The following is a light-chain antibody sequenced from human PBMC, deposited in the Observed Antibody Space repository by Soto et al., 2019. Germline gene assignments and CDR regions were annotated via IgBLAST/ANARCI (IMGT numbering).Light chain of an antibody. CDR1: QSVSSSY. Sequence: VMRQSPATLSVSPGEGANLSCRASQSVSSSYLAWYQQKSGQAPRLLIYGASTRATGIPARFSGSGSGTEFTLTIDSLQSDDFAVYLCQQYRNWPLTFGGGTKVDIK. CDR3: QQYRNWPLT. V-gene: IGKV3-15*01. CDR2: GAS. J-gene: IGKJ4*01.